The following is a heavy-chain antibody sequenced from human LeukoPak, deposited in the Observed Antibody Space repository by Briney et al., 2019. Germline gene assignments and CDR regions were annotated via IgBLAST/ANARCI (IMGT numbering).Heavy chain of an antibody. CDR1: RFTFSGYT. V-gene: IGHV3-30*04. J-gene: IGHJ4*02. CDR2: ISSDGRDT. Sequence: GGSLRLSCAVSRFTFSGYTTHWVRQAPGKGLEWLALISSDGRDTFYADSVKGRFTISRDNSKNTLYLQIDSLRVDDTAVYYCARDKSSQRPYFLDYWGQGTPVTVSS. D-gene: IGHD3-9*01. CDR3: ARDKSSQRPYFLDY.